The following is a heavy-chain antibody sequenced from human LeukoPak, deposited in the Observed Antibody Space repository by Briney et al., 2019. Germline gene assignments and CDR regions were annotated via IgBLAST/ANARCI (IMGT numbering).Heavy chain of an antibody. D-gene: IGHD2-15*01. V-gene: IGHV1-18*01. CDR3: ARVDIVVVVAAEGQPYFDY. CDR2: ISAYNGDT. Sequence: GASVKVSCKASGYTFTSYGISWVRQAPGQGLEWMGWISAYNGDTNYAQKVQDRVTMTTDTSTSTAYMELRSLRSDDTAVYYCARVDIVVVVAAEGQPYFDYWGQGTLVTVSS. CDR1: GYTFTSYG. J-gene: IGHJ4*02.